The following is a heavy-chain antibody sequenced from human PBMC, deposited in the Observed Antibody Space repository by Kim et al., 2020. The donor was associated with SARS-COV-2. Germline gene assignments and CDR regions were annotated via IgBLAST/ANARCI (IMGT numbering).Heavy chain of an antibody. V-gene: IGHV1-18*01. D-gene: IGHD4-17*01. CDR2: ISTYNGNT. J-gene: IGHJ4*02. Sequence: ASLKVSCKASGYTFTKYGISWVRQAPGQGPEWMGWISTYNGNTNYAQKLQGRVTMTSDTSTTTAYMELRSLRSDDTAVYYCARVTYGDYRGFFDYWGQGTLVTVS. CDR1: GYTFTKYG. CDR3: ARVTYGDYRGFFDY.